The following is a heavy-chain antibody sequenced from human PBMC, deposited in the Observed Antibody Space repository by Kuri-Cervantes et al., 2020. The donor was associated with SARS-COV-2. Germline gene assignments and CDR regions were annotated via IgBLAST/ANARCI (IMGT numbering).Heavy chain of an antibody. V-gene: IGHV1-2*02. J-gene: IGHJ3*02. CDR2: INPNSGGT. CDR3: ARAFRYYDFWSGSDAFDI. CDR1: GYTFTGYY. Sequence: ASVKVSCKASGYTFTGYYMHWVRQAPGQGLEWMGWINPNSGGTNYAQKSQGRVTMTRDTSISTAYMELSRLRSDDTAVYYCARAFRYYDFWSGSDAFDIWGQGTMVTVSS. D-gene: IGHD3-3*01.